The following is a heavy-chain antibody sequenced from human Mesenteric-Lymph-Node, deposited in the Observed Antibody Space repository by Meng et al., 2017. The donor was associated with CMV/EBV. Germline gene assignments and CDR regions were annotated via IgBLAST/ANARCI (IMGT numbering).Heavy chain of an antibody. V-gene: IGHV3-30*14. CDR1: GFTFSTDP. CDR3: ARYYDFWGMDV. Sequence: GESLKISCAASGFTFSTDPMHWVRQAPGKGLEWVAVVSYDGSNKFYGDSVKGRFTISRDISKNTLYLQMISLRAEDTAVYFCARYYDFWGMDVRGRGTTVTVSS. D-gene: IGHD3-3*01. J-gene: IGHJ6*02. CDR2: VSYDGSNK.